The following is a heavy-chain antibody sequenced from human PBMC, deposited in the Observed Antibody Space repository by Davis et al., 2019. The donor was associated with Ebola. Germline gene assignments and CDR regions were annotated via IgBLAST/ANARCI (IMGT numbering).Heavy chain of an antibody. J-gene: IGHJ3*02. Sequence: ASVQVSCKASGYTFTSYGISWVRQAPGQGLEWMGWISAYNGNTNYAQKFQGRVTMTRDTSTSTVYMELSSLRSEDTAVYYCVRDSKRGYSYGWGAFDIWGQGTMVTVSS. CDR2: ISAYNGNT. CDR1: GYTFTSYG. D-gene: IGHD5-18*01. CDR3: VRDSKRGYSYGWGAFDI. V-gene: IGHV1-18*01.